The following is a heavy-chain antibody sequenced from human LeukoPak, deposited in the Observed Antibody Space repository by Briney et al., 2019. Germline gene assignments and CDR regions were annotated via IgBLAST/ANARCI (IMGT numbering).Heavy chain of an antibody. D-gene: IGHD3-22*01. V-gene: IGHV4-39*01. CDR2: IYYSGST. Sequence: SETLSLTCTVSGGSISSSSYYWGWIRQPPGKGLEWIGSIYYSGSTYYNPSLKSRVTISVDTSKNQFSLKLSSVTAADTAVYYCAQTLDPYDSYYFDYWGQGTLVTVSS. J-gene: IGHJ4*02. CDR1: GGSISSSSYY. CDR3: AQTLDPYDSYYFDY.